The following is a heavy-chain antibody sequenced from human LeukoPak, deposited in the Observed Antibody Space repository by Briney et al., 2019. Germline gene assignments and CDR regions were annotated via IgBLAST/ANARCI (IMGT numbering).Heavy chain of an antibody. V-gene: IGHV3-48*04. CDR2: ISRSATTI. Sequence: PGGSLRLSCVASGFTFSNYGMNWVRQAPGKGLEWVSSISRSATTIYYADSVKGRFTISRDNAKNSLYLQMNSLRAEDTAVYFCARVGALSSSWLLYWGQGTLVTVSS. D-gene: IGHD6-13*01. CDR3: ARVGALSSSWLLY. J-gene: IGHJ4*02. CDR1: GFTFSNYG.